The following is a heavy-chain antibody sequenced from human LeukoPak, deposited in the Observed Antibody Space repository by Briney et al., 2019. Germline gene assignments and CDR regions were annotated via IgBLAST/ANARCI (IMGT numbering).Heavy chain of an antibody. CDR2: IYYSGST. CDR3: ARHGPTYYYDSSGYYYDY. CDR1: GGSISSYY. D-gene: IGHD3-22*01. V-gene: IGHV4-59*08. Sequence: SETLSLTCTVSGGSISSYYWSWIRQPPGKGLEWIGYIYYSGSTNYNPSLKSRVTISADTSKNQFSLKLSSVTAADTAVYYCARHGPTYYYDSSGYYYDYWGQGTLVTVSS. J-gene: IGHJ4*02.